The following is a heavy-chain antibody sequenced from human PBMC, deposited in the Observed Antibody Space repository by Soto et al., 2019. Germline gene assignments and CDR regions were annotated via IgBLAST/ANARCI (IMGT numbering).Heavy chain of an antibody. D-gene: IGHD3-22*01. CDR1: GGTFSTYT. J-gene: IGHJ5*02. CDR2: IIPMFGTT. V-gene: IGHV1-69*12. Sequence: QVQLVQSGAEVKKPGSSVKVSCKASGGTFSTYTMSWVRQAPGQGLEWMGGIIPMFGTTTYAENFQGRVNIPAYESTSTAYMELTSLRSEDTDVYYCTRDLYYFDSSAYDGHNWFDPWGQGTRVTVSS. CDR3: TRDLYYFDSSAYDGHNWFDP.